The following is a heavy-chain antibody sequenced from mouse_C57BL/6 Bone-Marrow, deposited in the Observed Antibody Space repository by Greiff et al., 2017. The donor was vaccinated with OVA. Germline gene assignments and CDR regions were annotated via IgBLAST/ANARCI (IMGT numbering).Heavy chain of an antibody. CDR3: ARQNDGSSDDYAMDY. V-gene: IGHV5-9*01. Sequence: EVQLVESGGGLVKPGGSLKLSCAASGFTFSSYTMSWVRQTPEKRLEWVATISGGGGNTYYPDSVKGRFTISRDNAKNTLYLQMSSLRSEDTALYYCARQNDGSSDDYAMDYWGQGTSVTVSS. D-gene: IGHD1-1*01. CDR1: GFTFSSYT. J-gene: IGHJ4*01. CDR2: ISGGGGNT.